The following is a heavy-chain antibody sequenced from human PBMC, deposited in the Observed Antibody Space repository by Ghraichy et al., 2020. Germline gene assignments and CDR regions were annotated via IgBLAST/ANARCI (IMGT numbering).Heavy chain of an antibody. D-gene: IGHD6-19*01. CDR2: INHSGST. Sequence: SETLSLTCAVYGGSFSGYYWSWIRQPPGKGLEWIGEINHSGSTNYNPSLKSRVTISVDTSKNQFSLKLSSVTAADTAVYYCARLTVAGTWGYWGQGTLVTVSS. CDR3: ARLTVAGTWGY. V-gene: IGHV4-34*01. CDR1: GGSFSGYY. J-gene: IGHJ4*02.